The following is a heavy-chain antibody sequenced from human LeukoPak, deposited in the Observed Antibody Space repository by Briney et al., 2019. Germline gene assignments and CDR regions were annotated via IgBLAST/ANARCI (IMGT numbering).Heavy chain of an antibody. D-gene: IGHD3-3*01. CDR2: INHSGST. J-gene: IGHJ3*02. CDR3: ARLKPLRFNAFDI. Sequence: SETLSLTCAVYGGSFSGYYWSWIRQPPGKGLEWIGEINHSGSTNYNPSLKSRVTISVDTSKNQFSLKLSSVTAADTAVYYCARLKPLRFNAFDIWGQGTMVTVSS. CDR1: GGSFSGYY. V-gene: IGHV4-34*01.